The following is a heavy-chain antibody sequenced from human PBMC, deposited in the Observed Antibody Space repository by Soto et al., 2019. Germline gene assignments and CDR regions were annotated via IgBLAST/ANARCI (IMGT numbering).Heavy chain of an antibody. V-gene: IGHV3-9*01. Sequence: PGGSLRLSCTVSGFMFEDFAMHWVRQAPGKGLEWVSGINWNGVNKGYAESVLGRFTISRDNAKKSLYLDMNYLRPEDTALYFCAKDVDRLGELWGYFQSRGQGTMVTVSS. CDR1: GFMFEDFA. D-gene: IGHD3-16*01. J-gene: IGHJ1*01. CDR3: AKDVDRLGELWGYFQS. CDR2: INWNGVNK.